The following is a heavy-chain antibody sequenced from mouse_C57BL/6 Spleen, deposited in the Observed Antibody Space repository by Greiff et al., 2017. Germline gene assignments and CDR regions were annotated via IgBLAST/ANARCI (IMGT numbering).Heavy chain of an antibody. J-gene: IGHJ1*03. CDR2: INPSSGYT. Sequence: QVQLQQSGAELARPGASVKMSCKASGYTFTSYTMHWVKQRPGQGLEWIGYINPSSGYTKYNQKFKDKATLTADKSSSTAYMQLSSLTSEDSAVYYCARSTGTYWYFDVWGTGTTVTVSA. D-gene: IGHD4-1*01. CDR1: GYTFTSYT. CDR3: ARSTGTYWYFDV. V-gene: IGHV1-4*01.